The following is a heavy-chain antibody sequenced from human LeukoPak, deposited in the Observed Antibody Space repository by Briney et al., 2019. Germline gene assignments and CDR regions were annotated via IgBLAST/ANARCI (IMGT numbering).Heavy chain of an antibody. CDR1: GVSINSSY. Sequence: PSETLSLTCTVSGVSINSSYWSWIRLPPRKGLEWIGYIYYHGNTKYYPSLESRVAISVDTSKNQFSLKLSSVTAADTAVYYCARVSGVAGLDYWGQGTLVTVSS. D-gene: IGHD6-19*01. CDR3: ARVSGVAGLDY. J-gene: IGHJ4*02. CDR2: IYYHGNT. V-gene: IGHV4-59*12.